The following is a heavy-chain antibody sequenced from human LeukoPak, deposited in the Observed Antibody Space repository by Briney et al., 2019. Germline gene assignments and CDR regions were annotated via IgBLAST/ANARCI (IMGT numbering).Heavy chain of an antibody. D-gene: IGHD2-2*01. CDR3: ARGYSGVVPAAHPDF. CDR1: GYTFTTYA. Sequence: ASVKVSCKASGYTFTTYAIHWVRQAPGQGLQWMGWISVGDGNTNYSQKFQGGVTLTRDTSASTAYMELTSLISEDTAVYYCARGYSGVVPAAHPDFWGQGTPVTVSS. V-gene: IGHV1-3*01. J-gene: IGHJ4*02. CDR2: ISVGDGNT.